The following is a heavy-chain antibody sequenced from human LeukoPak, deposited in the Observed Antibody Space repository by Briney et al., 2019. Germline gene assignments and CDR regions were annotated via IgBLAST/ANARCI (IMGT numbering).Heavy chain of an antibody. D-gene: IGHD3-22*01. CDR2: IYYSGST. CDR1: GGSISSYY. V-gene: IGHV4-59*08. CDR3: ARQGPYDSSGYYRAHSLDY. J-gene: IGHJ4*02. Sequence: KTSETLSLTCTVSGGSISSYYWSWIRQPPGKGLEWIGYIYYSGSTNYNPSLKSRVTISVDTSKNQFSLKLSSVTAADTAVYYCARQGPYDSSGYYRAHSLDYWGQGTLVTVSS.